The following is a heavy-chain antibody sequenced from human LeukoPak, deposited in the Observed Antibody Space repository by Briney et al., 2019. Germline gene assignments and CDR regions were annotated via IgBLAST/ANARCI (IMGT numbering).Heavy chain of an antibody. V-gene: IGHV1-8*03. CDR2: MNPNNGKT. CDR1: GYTFTGYY. J-gene: IGHJ4*02. CDR3: ARGHVSGGGLYYFNS. D-gene: IGHD2-8*02. Sequence: GASVKVSCKASGYTFTGYYMHWVRQAPGQGLEWMGWMNPNNGKTAYARKFQGRVTITRNTAITTAYMELSSLRSDDTAVYYCARGHVSGGGLYYFNSWGQGTLVTVSS.